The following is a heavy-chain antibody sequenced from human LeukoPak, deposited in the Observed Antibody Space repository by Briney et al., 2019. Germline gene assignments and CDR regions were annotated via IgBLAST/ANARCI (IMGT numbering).Heavy chain of an antibody. CDR1: GFTFSIYG. CDR2: IRYDGSDK. J-gene: IGHJ4*02. D-gene: IGHD6-19*01. CDR3: AKDSYRSGWWGNFDY. Sequence: GGTLRLSYAASGFTFSIYGMHWVPGAPAKGPEGGAFIRYDGSDKYYTDSVKGRFTISRDNSKNTLYLQMNSLRAEDTAVYYCAKDSYRSGWWGNFDYWGQGTLVTVSS. V-gene: IGHV3-30*02.